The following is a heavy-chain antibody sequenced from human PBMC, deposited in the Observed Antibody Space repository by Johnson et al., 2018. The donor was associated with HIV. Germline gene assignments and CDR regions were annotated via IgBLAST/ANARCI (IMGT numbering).Heavy chain of an antibody. D-gene: IGHD6-19*01. CDR3: ASGIAVAGTLLDAFDI. J-gene: IGHJ3*02. CDR1: GFTFSDSY. Sequence: VQLVESGGGVVQPGRSLRLSCIASGFTFSDSYMNWIRQAPGKGLEWVAVISYDGSNKYYADSVKGRFTISRDNSKNTLYLQMNSLRAEDTAVYYCASGIAVAGTLLDAFDIWGQGTMVTVSS. CDR2: ISYDGSNK. V-gene: IGHV3-30*03.